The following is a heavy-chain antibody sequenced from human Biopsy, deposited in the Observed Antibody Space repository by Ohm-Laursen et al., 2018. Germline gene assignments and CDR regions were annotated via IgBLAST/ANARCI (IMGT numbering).Heavy chain of an antibody. D-gene: IGHD3-9*01. CDR1: GGTFSNYG. V-gene: IGHV1-69*06. CDR2: NIPILGTG. CDR3: ATKLTGYFHH. Sequence: SVKVSCKTPGGTFSNYGVNWVRQAPGQGLEWLGGNIPILGTGNYAQKFQDRVTVAADTSTSTATMELRSLRSDDTAVYYCATKLTGYFHHWGQRTLVIVSS. J-gene: IGHJ1*01.